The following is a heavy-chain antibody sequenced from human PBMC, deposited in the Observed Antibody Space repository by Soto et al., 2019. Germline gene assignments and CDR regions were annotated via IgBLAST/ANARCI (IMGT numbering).Heavy chain of an antibody. J-gene: IGHJ4*02. V-gene: IGHV5-51*01. CDR2: IYPGDSDT. D-gene: IGHD3-22*01. CDR1: GYSFTKYW. CDR3: ARRGDSSGYMDY. Sequence: GESLKISCKASGYSFTKYWIAWVRQMPGKGPEWMGIIYPGDSDTRYSPSFQGQVTISADKSISTAYLQWSSLKASDTAMYYCARRGDSSGYMDYWGQGILVTVPS.